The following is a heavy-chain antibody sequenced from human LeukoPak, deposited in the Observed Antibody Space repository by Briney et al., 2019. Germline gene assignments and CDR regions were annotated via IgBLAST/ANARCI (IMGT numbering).Heavy chain of an antibody. CDR3: ARDWTAMANGMDV. CDR1: GGSISSSSYY. Sequence: TSETLSLTCTVSGGSISSSSYYWGWIRQPPGKGLEWIGSIYYSGSTYYNPSLKSRVTISVDTSKNQFSPKLRSVTAADTAVYYCARDWTAMANGMDVWGQGTTVTVSS. J-gene: IGHJ6*02. CDR2: IYYSGST. D-gene: IGHD5-18*01. V-gene: IGHV4-39*07.